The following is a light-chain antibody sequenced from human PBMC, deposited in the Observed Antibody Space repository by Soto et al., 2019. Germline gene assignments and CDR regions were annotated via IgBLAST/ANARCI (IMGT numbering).Light chain of an antibody. CDR3: SSYTSSSTLEGV. Sequence: QSALPQPASVSGSPGQAITISCTGTSSDVGGYNYVSWYHQHPGKAPQLMIYDVSNRPSGVSNGFSGSKSGNTASLTISGLQAEDEADYYCSSYTSSSTLEGVFGTGTKLTVL. CDR1: SSDVGGYNY. CDR2: DVS. V-gene: IGLV2-14*01. J-gene: IGLJ1*01.